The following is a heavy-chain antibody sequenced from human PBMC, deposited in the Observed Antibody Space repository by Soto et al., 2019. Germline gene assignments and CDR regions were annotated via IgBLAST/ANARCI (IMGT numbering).Heavy chain of an antibody. CDR1: GGSISSGDYY. Sequence: SETLSLTCTVSGGSISSGDYYWSWIRQPPGKGLEWIGYIYYSGSTYYNPSLKSRVTISVDTSKNQFSLKLSSVTAADTAVYYCASISVRNYYYGMDVWGQGTTVTVS. CDR2: IYYSGST. J-gene: IGHJ6*02. CDR3: ASISVRNYYYGMDV. D-gene: IGHD3-10*01. V-gene: IGHV4-30-4*01.